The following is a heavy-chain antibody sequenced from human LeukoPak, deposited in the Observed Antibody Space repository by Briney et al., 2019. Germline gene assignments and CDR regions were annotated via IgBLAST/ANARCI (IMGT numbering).Heavy chain of an antibody. CDR3: ARAVYYGYYYYYGMDV. V-gene: IGHV4-34*01. CDR2: INHSGST. Sequence: SETLSLTCAVYGGSFSGYYWSWIRQPPGKGLEWIGEINHSGSTNYNPSLKSRVTVSVDTSKNQFSLKLSSVTAADTAVYYCARAVYYGYYYYYGMDVWGQGTTVTVSS. D-gene: IGHD3-10*01. CDR1: GGSFSGYY. J-gene: IGHJ6*02.